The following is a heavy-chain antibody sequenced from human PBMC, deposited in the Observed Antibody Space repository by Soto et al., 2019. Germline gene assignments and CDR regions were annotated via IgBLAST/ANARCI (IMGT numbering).Heavy chain of an antibody. J-gene: IGHJ5*02. Sequence: GGSLRLSCAASGFTFSDYYMSWIRQAPGKGLEWISYISSSSSYTNYADSVKGRFTISRDNAKNSLYLQMNSLRAEDTAVYYCARDHYGPGWFDPWGQGTLVTVSS. D-gene: IGHD3-10*01. CDR3: ARDHYGPGWFDP. CDR1: GFTFSDYY. CDR2: ISSSSSYT. V-gene: IGHV3-11*05.